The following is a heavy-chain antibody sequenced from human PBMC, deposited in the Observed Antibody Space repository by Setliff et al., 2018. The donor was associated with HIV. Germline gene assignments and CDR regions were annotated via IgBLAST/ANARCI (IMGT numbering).Heavy chain of an antibody. J-gene: IGHJ4*02. CDR2: INHSGNT. CDR1: GGSFSGYY. CDR3: AAWGPRYSYAPYFFDA. V-gene: IGHV4-34*01. D-gene: IGHD5-18*01. Sequence: PSETLSLTCAVYGGSFSGYYWTWIRQPPGKGLEWIGEINHSGNTICNPSLKSRVTISLDTSKNQFSLRLSSVTAADTAVYYCAAWGPRYSYAPYFFDAWGQGTLVTVSS.